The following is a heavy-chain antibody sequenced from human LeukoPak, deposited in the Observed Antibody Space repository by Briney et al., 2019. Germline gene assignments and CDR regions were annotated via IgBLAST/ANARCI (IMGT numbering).Heavy chain of an antibody. CDR3: ARELRYDGWFDP. J-gene: IGHJ5*02. D-gene: IGHD3-3*01. CDR1: GYTFTNSY. Sequence: ASVKVSCKASGYTFTNSYIHWVRQAPGQVLEWMGLINPDGGNTNYAQNFQGRVTLTRDTSTSTVYMELSSLRSEDTAVYYCARELRYDGWFDPWGQGTLVTVSS. V-gene: IGHV1-46*01. CDR2: INPDGGNT.